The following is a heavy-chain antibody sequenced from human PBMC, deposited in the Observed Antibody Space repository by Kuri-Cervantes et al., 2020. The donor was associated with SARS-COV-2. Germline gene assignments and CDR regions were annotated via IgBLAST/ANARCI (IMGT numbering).Heavy chain of an antibody. CDR1: GFTFSSYG. CDR2: IWYDGSNK. V-gene: IGHV3-33*01. Sequence: GESLKISCAASGFTFSSYGMHWVRQAPGKGLEWVAVIWYDGSNKYYADSVKGRFTISRDNSKNTLYLQMNSLRAEDTAVYYCARDYYDFWSGYYYYYYGMDVWGQGTMVTVSS. CDR3: ARDYYDFWSGYYYYYYGMDV. D-gene: IGHD3-3*01. J-gene: IGHJ6*02.